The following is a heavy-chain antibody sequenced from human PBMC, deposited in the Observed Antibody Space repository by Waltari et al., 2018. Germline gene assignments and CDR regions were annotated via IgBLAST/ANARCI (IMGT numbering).Heavy chain of an antibody. Sequence: QLQLQESGPGLVKPSETLSLTCIVSGGSIISTTYYWGWIRQPPGKGLEWIGCSSYSGAPTYNPSLKSRVTISVNTSKNRFSLKVSSVTATDTALYYCATHSANHDYHYYAMDVWGLGTTVTVSS. CDR3: ATHSANHDYHYYAMDV. CDR1: GGSIISTTYY. V-gene: IGHV4-39*01. D-gene: IGHD2-15*01. CDR2: SSYSGAP. J-gene: IGHJ6*02.